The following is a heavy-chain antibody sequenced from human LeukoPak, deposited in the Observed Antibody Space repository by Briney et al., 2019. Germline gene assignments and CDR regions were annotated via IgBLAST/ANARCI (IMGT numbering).Heavy chain of an antibody. Sequence: ASVKVSCKASGYTFTSYDINWVRQATGQGLEWMGWMNPNSGNTGYAQKFQGRVTITRNTSISTAYMELSSLRSEDTAVYYCARGYYGSGSYYKTYYFDYWGQGTLVTVSS. J-gene: IGHJ4*02. D-gene: IGHD3-10*01. V-gene: IGHV1-8*03. CDR1: GYTFTSYD. CDR2: MNPNSGNT. CDR3: ARGYYGSGSYYKTYYFDY.